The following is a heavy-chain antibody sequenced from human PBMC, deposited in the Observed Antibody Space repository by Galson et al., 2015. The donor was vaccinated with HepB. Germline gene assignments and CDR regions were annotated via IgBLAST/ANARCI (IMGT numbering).Heavy chain of an antibody. CDR1: GFTFSGYA. V-gene: IGHV3-23*01. Sequence: SLRLSCAASGFTFSGYAMTWVRQAPGKGLEWVSTISANGGTTYYADSVKGRFIISRDNSKSTLYLQMNSLRAEDTAVYYCAKVTSRGRFDPWGQGTLVSVSS. CDR2: ISANGGTT. J-gene: IGHJ5*02. CDR3: AKVTSRGRFDP.